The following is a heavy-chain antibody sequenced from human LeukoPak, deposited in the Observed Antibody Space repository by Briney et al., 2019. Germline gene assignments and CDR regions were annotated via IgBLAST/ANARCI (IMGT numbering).Heavy chain of an antibody. CDR2: MYHSGST. CDR3: AREGYSGRPSRSPFDY. Sequence: SETLSLTCAVSDYSIRSGYYWGWIRQPPGKGPEWIASMYHSGSTYYNPSLKTRVTISVDTSKNQFSLKLSSVTAADTAVYYCAREGYSGRPSRSPFDYWGQGTLVTVPS. V-gene: IGHV4-38-2*02. CDR1: DYSIRSGYY. D-gene: IGHD6-13*01. J-gene: IGHJ4*02.